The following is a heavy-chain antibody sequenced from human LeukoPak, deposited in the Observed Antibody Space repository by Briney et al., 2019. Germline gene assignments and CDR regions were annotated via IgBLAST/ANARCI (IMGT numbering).Heavy chain of an antibody. CDR1: GGSISSYY. Sequence: SETLSLTCTVSGGSISSYYWSWIRQPPGKGLEWIGYIYYSGSTNYNPSLKSRVTISVDTSKNQFSLKLSSVTAADTAVYYCARGGGSPRDAFDIWGQGTMVTVSS. D-gene: IGHD3-16*01. CDR2: IYYSGST. V-gene: IGHV4-59*01. CDR3: ARGGGSPRDAFDI. J-gene: IGHJ3*02.